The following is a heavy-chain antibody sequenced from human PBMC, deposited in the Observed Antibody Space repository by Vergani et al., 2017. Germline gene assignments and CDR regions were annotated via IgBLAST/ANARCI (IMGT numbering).Heavy chain of an antibody. D-gene: IGHD6-13*01. CDR2: ISSSSSYI. CDR1: GFTFSSYS. J-gene: IGHJ1*01. CDR3: ARFSSSWYASAEYFQH. Sequence: EVQLVESGGGLVKPGGSLRLSCAASGFTFSSYSMNWVRQAPGKGLEWVSSISSSSSYIYYADSGKGRFTISRDNAKNSLYLQMNSLRAEDTAVYYCARFSSSWYASAEYFQHWGQGTLVTVSS. V-gene: IGHV3-21*01.